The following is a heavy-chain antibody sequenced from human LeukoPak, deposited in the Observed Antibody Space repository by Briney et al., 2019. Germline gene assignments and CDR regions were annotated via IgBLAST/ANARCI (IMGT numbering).Heavy chain of an antibody. Sequence: SETLSLTCTVSGGSISSSSYYWSWIRQPPGKELEWIGYIYYSGSTNYNPSLKSRVTISVDTSKNQFSLKLSSVTAADTAVYYCARAVGMVDTFDYWGQGTLVTVSS. V-gene: IGHV4-61*01. CDR2: IYYSGST. CDR1: GGSISSSSYY. J-gene: IGHJ4*02. D-gene: IGHD2-15*01. CDR3: ARAVGMVDTFDY.